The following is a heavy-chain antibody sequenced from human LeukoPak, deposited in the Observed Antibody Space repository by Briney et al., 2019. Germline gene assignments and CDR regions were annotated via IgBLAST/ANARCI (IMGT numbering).Heavy chain of an antibody. V-gene: IGHV1-8*03. CDR2: MNPNSGNT. CDR3: ARGSRDFDY. J-gene: IGHJ4*02. CDR1: GYAFTSYD. Sequence: GASVKVSCKASGYAFTSYDINWVRQAPGQGLEWMGWMNPNSGNTGYAQKFQGRVTITRNTSISTAYMELSSLRSEDTAVYYCARGSRDFDYWGQGTLVTVSS.